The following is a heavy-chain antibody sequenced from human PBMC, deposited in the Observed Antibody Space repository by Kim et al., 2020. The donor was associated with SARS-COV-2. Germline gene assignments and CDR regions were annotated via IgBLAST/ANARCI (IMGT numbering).Heavy chain of an antibody. J-gene: IGHJ4*02. CDR3: AKTGSGVY. D-gene: IGHD3-10*01. CDR2: GGST. Sequence: GGSTYYADSVKGRFTISRDNSKNTLYLQMNSLRAEDTAVYYCAKTGSGVYWGQGTLVTVSS. V-gene: IGHV3-23*01.